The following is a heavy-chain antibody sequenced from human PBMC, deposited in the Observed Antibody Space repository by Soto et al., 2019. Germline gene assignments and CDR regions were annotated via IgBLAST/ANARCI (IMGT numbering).Heavy chain of an antibody. Sequence: TGGSLRLSCEASGFTFSSYWMHWVRQVPGKGLVFVSRINSDGSSTSYADSVKGRFTISRDNAKNSLYLQMNSVRGEDTAFYYCAKGASTTVFAFNDYWGQGTLVTVSS. D-gene: IGHD4-17*01. V-gene: IGHV3-74*01. CDR2: INSDGSST. CDR1: GFTFSSYW. CDR3: AKGASTTVFAFNDY. J-gene: IGHJ4*02.